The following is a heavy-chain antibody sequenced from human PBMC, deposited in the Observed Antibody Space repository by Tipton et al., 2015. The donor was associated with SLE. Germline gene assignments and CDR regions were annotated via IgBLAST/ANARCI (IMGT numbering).Heavy chain of an antibody. Sequence: TLSLTCTVSGGSISSYYWSWIRQPPGKGLEWIGYIYYSGSTNYNPSLKSRVTISVDTSKNQFSLKLSSVTAADTAVYYCGREGGGVFGYFPFGYWGQGTLVTVSS. CDR3: GREGGGVFGYFPFGY. CDR1: GGSISSYY. V-gene: IGHV4-59*01. J-gene: IGHJ4*02. D-gene: IGHD3-10*01. CDR2: IYYSGST.